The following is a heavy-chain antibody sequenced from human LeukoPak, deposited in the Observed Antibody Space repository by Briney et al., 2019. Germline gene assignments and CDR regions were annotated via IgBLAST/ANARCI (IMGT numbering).Heavy chain of an antibody. V-gene: IGHV3-74*01. CDR1: GFTFSLSW. CDR2: INYDARSR. CDR3: VRGAGPGTPFD. J-gene: IGHJ1*01. Sequence: PGGSLGLSCAASGFTFSLSWMHWVRQAPGKGLEWVSSINYDARSRTYADSVKGRVTISRDNAENTLFLQMNSLRAEGSAIYSCVRGAGPGTPFDWGQGILVTVSS. D-gene: IGHD1-1*01.